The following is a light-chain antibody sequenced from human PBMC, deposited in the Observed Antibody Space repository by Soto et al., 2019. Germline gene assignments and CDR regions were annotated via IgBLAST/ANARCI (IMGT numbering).Light chain of an antibody. Sequence: QSVLTQPPSASGNPGQRVTISCSGGSSNIGSNFVYWYQQLPGTAPKLLIYRDNQRPSGVPDRFSGSRSGTSVSLAISRPPYENEAVYCCAAWDGSRPGLWVFGGGTKL. CDR1: SSNIGSNF. V-gene: IGLV1-47*01. CDR3: AAWDGSRPGLWV. CDR2: RDN. J-gene: IGLJ3*02.